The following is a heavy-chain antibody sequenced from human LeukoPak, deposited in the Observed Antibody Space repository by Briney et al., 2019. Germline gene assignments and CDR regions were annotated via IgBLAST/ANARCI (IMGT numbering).Heavy chain of an antibody. D-gene: IGHD3-16*02. Sequence: SETLSLTCAVYGGSFSGYYWSWIRQPPGKGLEWIGEINHSGSTNYNPSLKSRVTISVDTSKNQFSLKLSSVTAADTAVYYCAREESIGYHDYWGQGTLVTVSS. CDR3: AREESIGYHDY. CDR1: GGSFSGYY. CDR2: INHSGST. V-gene: IGHV4-34*01. J-gene: IGHJ4*02.